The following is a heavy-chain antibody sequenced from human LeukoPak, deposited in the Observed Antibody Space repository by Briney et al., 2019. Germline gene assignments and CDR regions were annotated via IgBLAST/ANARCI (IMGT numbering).Heavy chain of an antibody. Sequence: ASVKVSCKASVYTFTSYYMHWVRQAPGQGLEWMGWINPNSGGTNYAQKFQGRVTMTRDTSISTAYMELSRLRSDDTAVYYCARAGSVVPAAMDWFDPWGQGTLVTVSS. CDR1: VYTFTSYY. J-gene: IGHJ5*02. V-gene: IGHV1-2*02. CDR3: ARAGSVVPAAMDWFDP. D-gene: IGHD2-2*01. CDR2: INPNSGGT.